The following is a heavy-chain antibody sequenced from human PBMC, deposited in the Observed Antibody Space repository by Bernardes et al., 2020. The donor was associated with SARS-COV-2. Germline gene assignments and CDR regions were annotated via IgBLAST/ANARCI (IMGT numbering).Heavy chain of an antibody. J-gene: IGHJ3*02. V-gene: IGHV4-34*01. CDR2: ITHSGST. CDR3: ERGPIGYGGSKAFDI. CDR1: GCSFSFYY. D-gene: IGHD4-17*01. Sequence: SETLSLTCAVYGCSFSFYYWSWIRQPPGKGLEWIGEITHSGSTNYNPSLKSRVTISVDTSKNQFSLKLSSVTAADTAVYYCERGPIGYGGSKAFDIWGQGTMVTVSS.